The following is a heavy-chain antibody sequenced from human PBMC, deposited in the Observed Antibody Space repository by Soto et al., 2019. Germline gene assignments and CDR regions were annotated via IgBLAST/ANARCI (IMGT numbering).Heavy chain of an antibody. CDR3: AREEYGDWYFDY. CDR1: GGSISSGGYY. CDR2: IYYSGST. J-gene: IGHJ4*02. Sequence: QVQLQESGPGLVKPSQTLSLTCTVSGGSISSGGYYWSWIRQHPGKGLEWIGYIYYSGSTYYNPSLTSRVTISVDTSKNQFSLKLSSVTAADTAVYYCAREEYGDWYFDYWGQGTLVTVSS. V-gene: IGHV4-31*03. D-gene: IGHD4-17*01.